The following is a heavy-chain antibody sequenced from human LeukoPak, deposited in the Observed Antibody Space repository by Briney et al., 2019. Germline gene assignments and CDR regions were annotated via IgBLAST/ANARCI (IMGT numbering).Heavy chain of an antibody. CDR3: ARGLDKAAAGKEPGVIWFDP. J-gene: IGHJ5*02. V-gene: IGHV4-30-2*01. CDR2: IYHSGST. Sequence: SQTLSLTCAVSGGSISSGGYSWSWIRQPPGKGLEWIGYIYHSGSTYYNPSLKSRVTISVDRSKNQFSLKLSSVTAADTAVYYCARGLDKAAAGKEPGVIWFDPWGQGTLVTVSS. D-gene: IGHD6-13*01. CDR1: GGSISSGGYS.